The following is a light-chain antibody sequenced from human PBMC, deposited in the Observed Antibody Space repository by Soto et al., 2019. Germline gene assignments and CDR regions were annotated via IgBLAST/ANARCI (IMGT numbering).Light chain of an antibody. V-gene: IGKV1-39*01. J-gene: IGKJ2*01. Sequence: DFQMTQSPSSLSASVGDSITITCRASQSIRTYLTWYQQKPGKPPKLLIYAASTLQTGVPSRFSGSGSETHFTLAISSLQPEDFATYYCQEGYNSPYTFGQGTKVEIK. CDR3: QEGYNSPYT. CDR1: QSIRTY. CDR2: AAS.